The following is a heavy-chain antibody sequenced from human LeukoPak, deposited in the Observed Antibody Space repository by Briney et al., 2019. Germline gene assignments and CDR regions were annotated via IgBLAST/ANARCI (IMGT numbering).Heavy chain of an antibody. J-gene: IGHJ4*02. CDR2: IGIAGDT. V-gene: IGHV3-13*04. Sequence: PGGSLRLPCAASGFTFSSYDMHWVRQVTGKRLEWVSAIGIAGDTYYLDSVKGRFTISRENAKNSLYLQMNSLRAGDTAVYYCARGGDRDYWGQGTLVTVSS. CDR1: GFTFSSYD. CDR3: ARGGDRDY.